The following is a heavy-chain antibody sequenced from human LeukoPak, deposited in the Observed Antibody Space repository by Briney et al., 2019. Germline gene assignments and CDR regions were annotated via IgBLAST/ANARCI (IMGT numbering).Heavy chain of an antibody. CDR2: INPSGGST. Sequence: ASVKVSCKASGYTFTSYYMHWVRQAPGQGLEWMGIINPSGGSTSYAQKFQGRVTMTRDTSTSTVYMELSSLRSEDTAVYYCARRNYDYVWGSYLETYYFDYWGQGTLVTVSS. V-gene: IGHV1-46*01. CDR1: GYTFTSYY. J-gene: IGHJ4*02. CDR3: ARRNYDYVWGSYLETYYFDY. D-gene: IGHD3-16*02.